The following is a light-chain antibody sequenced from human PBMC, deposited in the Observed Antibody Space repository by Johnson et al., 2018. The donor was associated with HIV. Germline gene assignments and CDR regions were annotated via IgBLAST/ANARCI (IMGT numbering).Light chain of an antibody. J-gene: IGLJ1*01. CDR2: ENH. CDR3: GTWDARLTAYV. V-gene: IGLV1-51*01. CDR1: SSNIGNHY. Sequence: QSVLTQPPSVSAAPGQKVTISCSGTSSNIGNHYVSWYQLLPGTAPKLLIYENHKRPSGLPDRFSGLKSGKSATLAITALQAVDEADYYCGTWDARLTAYVLGTGTKFTVL.